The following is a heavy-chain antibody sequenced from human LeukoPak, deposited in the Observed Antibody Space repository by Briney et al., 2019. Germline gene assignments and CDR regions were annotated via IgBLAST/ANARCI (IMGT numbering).Heavy chain of an antibody. CDR1: GGSISSYY. J-gene: IGHJ1*01. CDR2: IYYSGST. V-gene: IGHV4-59*01. D-gene: IGHD6-19*01. Sequence: ASETLSLTCTVSGGSISSYYWSWIRQPPGKGLEWIGYIYYSGSTNYNPSLKSRVTISVDTSKNQFSPKLSSVTAADTAVYYCASSGWSLIYFQHWGQGTLVTVSS. CDR3: ASSGWSLIYFQH.